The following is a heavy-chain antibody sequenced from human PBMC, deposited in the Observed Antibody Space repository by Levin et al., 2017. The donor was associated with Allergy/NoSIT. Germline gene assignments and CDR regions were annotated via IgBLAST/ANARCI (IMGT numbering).Heavy chain of an antibody. CDR2: IKEDGSQK. D-gene: IGHD2-15*01. CDR1: GFTFSNCW. Sequence: GESLKISCAASGFTFSNCWMSWVRQAPGKGLEWVANIKEDGSQKYYVDSVKGRFTTSRDNARSSLYLQMNDLRADDTAVYYCARDWAGGGRTFDYWGQGILVTVSS. V-gene: IGHV3-7*03. J-gene: IGHJ4*02. CDR3: ARDWAGGGRTFDY.